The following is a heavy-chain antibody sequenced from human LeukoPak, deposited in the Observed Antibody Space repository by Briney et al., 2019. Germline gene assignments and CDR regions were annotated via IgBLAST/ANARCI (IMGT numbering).Heavy chain of an antibody. CDR2: ISAYNGNT. D-gene: IGHD3-22*01. CDR1: GYTFTSYG. V-gene: IGHV1-18*01. J-gene: IGHJ4*02. Sequence: EASVKVSCKASGYTFTSYGISWVRQAPGQGLEWMGWISAYNGNTNSAQKLQGRVTMTTDTSTSTAYMELRSLRSDDTAVYYCARGSLGTHYYDSSGYGDWGQGTLVTVSS. CDR3: ARGSLGTHYYDSSGYGD.